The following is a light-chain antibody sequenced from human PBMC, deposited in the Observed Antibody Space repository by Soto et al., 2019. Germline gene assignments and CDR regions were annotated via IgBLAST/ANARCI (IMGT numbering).Light chain of an antibody. V-gene: IGLV2-11*01. CDR2: DVT. CDR3: SSYARSNNVV. CDR1: SSDVGGYDY. J-gene: IGLJ2*01. Sequence: QSALTQPRSVSGSPGQSVTISCTGTSSDVGGYDYVSWFQHHPGKVPKLMIYDVTKRPSGVPDRFSASKSGNTASLAISGLQAEDEADYYCSSYARSNNVVFGGGTKLTVL.